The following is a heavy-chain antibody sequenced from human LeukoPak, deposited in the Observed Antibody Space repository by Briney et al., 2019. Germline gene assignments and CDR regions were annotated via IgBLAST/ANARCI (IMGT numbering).Heavy chain of an antibody. D-gene: IGHD4-17*01. CDR2: IYSGGST. V-gene: IGHV3-66*01. CDR1: GFTFGDYG. CDR3: AREFEVTTGY. Sequence: PGRSLRLSCTASGFTFGDYGMIWVRQAPGKGLEWVSVIYSGGSTYYADSVKGRFTISRDNSKNTLYLQMNSLRAEDTAVYYCAREFEVTTGYWGQGTLVTVSS. J-gene: IGHJ4*02.